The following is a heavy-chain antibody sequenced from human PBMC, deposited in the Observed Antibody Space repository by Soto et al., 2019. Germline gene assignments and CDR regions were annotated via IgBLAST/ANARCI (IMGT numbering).Heavy chain of an antibody. CDR2: IYYSGST. D-gene: IGHD6-13*01. V-gene: IGHV4-59*01. Sequence: PSETLSLTCTVSGGSISSYYWSWIRQPPGKGLEWIGYIYYSGSTNYNPSLKSRVTISVDTSKNQFSLKLSSVTAADTAVYYCARRRIAAAGFDDWGQGTLVTVAS. CDR1: GGSISSYY. CDR3: ARRRIAAAGFDD. J-gene: IGHJ4*02.